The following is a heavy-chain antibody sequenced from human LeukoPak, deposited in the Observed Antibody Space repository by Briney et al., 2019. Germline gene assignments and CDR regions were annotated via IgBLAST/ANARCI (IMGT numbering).Heavy chain of an antibody. CDR1: GFTFSSYA. CDR2: MSHDGSNK. V-gene: IGHV3-30*18. Sequence: GGSLRLSCAASGFTFSSYAMHWVREAPGKGLEGVAVMSHDGSNKYYGDSVKGRFTISRDNSKNTLYLQMNSLRAEDTAVYYCAKLDSSGWSRPFDYWGQGTLVTVSS. CDR3: AKLDSSGWSRPFDY. D-gene: IGHD6-19*01. J-gene: IGHJ4*02.